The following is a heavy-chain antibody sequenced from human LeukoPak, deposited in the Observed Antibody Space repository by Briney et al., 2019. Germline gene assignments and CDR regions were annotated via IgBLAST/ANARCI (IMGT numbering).Heavy chain of an antibody. J-gene: IGHJ4*02. V-gene: IGHV1-18*01. CDR2: ISAYNGNT. Sequence: GASVKVSCKASGYTFTSYGISWVRQAPGQGLEWMGWISAYNGNTNYAQKLQGRVTMTTDTSTSTAYMELRSLRSDDTAVYYCARDYCTNGVCYLFDYWGQGTLVTVSS. D-gene: IGHD2-8*01. CDR1: GYTFTSYG. CDR3: ARDYCTNGVCYLFDY.